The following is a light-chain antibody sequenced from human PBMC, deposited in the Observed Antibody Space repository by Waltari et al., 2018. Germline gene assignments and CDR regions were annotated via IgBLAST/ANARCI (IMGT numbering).Light chain of an antibody. V-gene: IGLV2-23*03. CDR1: SSDVGSYNL. CDR3: CSYAGSSTFA. Sequence: QSALTQPASVSGSPGQSITIPCTETSSDVGSYNLVSWYQQHPGKAPKLMIYEGSKRPSGVSNRFSGSKSGNTASLTISGLQAEDEADYYCCSYAGSSTFAFGGGTKLTVL. J-gene: IGLJ2*01. CDR2: EGS.